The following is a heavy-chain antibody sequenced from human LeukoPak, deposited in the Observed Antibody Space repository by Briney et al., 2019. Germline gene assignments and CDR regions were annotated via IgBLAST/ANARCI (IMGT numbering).Heavy chain of an antibody. D-gene: IGHD4-11*01. CDR2: ISGSGGST. Sequence: GGSLRLSCAASGFTFSSYAMSWVRQAPGKGLEWVSAISGSGGSTYYADSVKGRFTVSRDNSKNTLYLQMNSLRAEDTAVYYCAKGRYSNYELVPFDPWGQGTLVTVSS. V-gene: IGHV3-23*01. J-gene: IGHJ5*02. CDR3: AKGRYSNYELVPFDP. CDR1: GFTFSSYA.